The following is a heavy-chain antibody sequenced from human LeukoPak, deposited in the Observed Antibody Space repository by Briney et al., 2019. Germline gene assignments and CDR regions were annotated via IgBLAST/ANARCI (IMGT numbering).Heavy chain of an antibody. CDR2: ISSSGSTI. J-gene: IGHJ6*03. Sequence: PGGSLRLSCAASGFTFSDYYMSWIRQAPGKGLEWVSYISSSGSTIYYADSVKGRFTISRDNAKNSLYLQMNSLRAEDTAVYYCARCPTMMVRGLPYYYYYYMDVWGKGTTVTISS. V-gene: IGHV3-11*01. CDR3: ARCPTMMVRGLPYYYYYYMDV. D-gene: IGHD3-10*01. CDR1: GFTFSDYY.